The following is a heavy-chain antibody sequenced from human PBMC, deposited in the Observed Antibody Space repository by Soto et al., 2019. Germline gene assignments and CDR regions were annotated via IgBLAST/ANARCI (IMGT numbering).Heavy chain of an antibody. J-gene: IGHJ3*02. V-gene: IGHV2-5*01. D-gene: IGHD6-6*01. CDR2: IYWNDDK. CDR1: GFSLSTSGVG. CDR3: AHRSIAARGGAFDI. Sequence: SGPTLVNTTQTLTLTCTFSGFSLSTSGVGVGWIRQPPGKALEWLALIYWNDDKRYSPSLKSRLTITKDTSKNQVVLTMTNMDPVDTATYYCAHRSIAARGGAFDIWGQGTMVTVSS.